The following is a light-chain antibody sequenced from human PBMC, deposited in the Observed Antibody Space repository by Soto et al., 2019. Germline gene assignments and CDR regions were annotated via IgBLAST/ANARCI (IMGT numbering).Light chain of an antibody. CDR3: QQYGSSPPIT. CDR1: QSVSSSY. Sequence: EIVLTQPPGTLSLSPGERATLSCRASQSVSSSYLTWYQQKPGQAPRLLIYGASSRDTGIPDRFSGSGSGTDFNLTISRLEPEDFAVYYCQQYGSSPPITFGQGTRLEIK. V-gene: IGKV3-20*01. J-gene: IGKJ5*01. CDR2: GAS.